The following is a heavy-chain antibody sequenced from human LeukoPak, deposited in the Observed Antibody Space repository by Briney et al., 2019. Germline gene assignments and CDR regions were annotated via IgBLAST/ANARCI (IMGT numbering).Heavy chain of an antibody. D-gene: IGHD3-22*01. J-gene: IGHJ3*02. Sequence: NSSETLSLTCTVSGGSISSSSYYWGWIRQPPGKGLEWIGSIYYSGSTYYNPSLKSRVTISVDTSKNQFSLKLSSVTAADTAVYYCASHGYYDSRAGAFDIWGQGTMVTVSS. CDR3: ASHGYYDSRAGAFDI. CDR2: IYYSGST. V-gene: IGHV4-39*07. CDR1: GGSISSSSYY.